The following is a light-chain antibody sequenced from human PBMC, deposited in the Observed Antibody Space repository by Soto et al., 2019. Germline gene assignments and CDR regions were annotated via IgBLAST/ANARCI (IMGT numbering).Light chain of an antibody. Sequence: QPASVSGSPGQSITISCIGTSSDIGPYNYVSWYQQHPDKAPKLILYEVTNRPSGASDRFSGSKSGNAAFLTISGLQAEDEADYYCSSYSSSATPYVFGTGTKLTVL. CDR2: EVT. V-gene: IGLV2-14*01. J-gene: IGLJ1*01. CDR1: SSDIGPYNY. CDR3: SSYSSSATPYV.